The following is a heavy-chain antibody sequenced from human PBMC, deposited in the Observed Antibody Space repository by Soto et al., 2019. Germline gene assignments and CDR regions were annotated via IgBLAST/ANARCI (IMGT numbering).Heavy chain of an antibody. J-gene: IGHJ4*02. D-gene: IGHD2-15*01. CDR2: IHDSGRS. Sequence: SETLSLTCTVSSDSITNYYWSWIRQSPGKGLEWIGYIHDSGRSNYNPSLKSRVKISVDTSKKQFSLKLNSLTTADTAVYYCARVGGTRGWYWGQGTLVTVSS. V-gene: IGHV4-59*01. CDR1: SDSITNYY. CDR3: ARVGGTRGWY.